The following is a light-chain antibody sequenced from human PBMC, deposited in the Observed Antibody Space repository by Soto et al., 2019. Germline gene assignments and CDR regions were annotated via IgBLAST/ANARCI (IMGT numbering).Light chain of an antibody. Sequence: EIXLTQSPGTLSLSPGERATLSCRASQSVSSSYLAWYQQKPGQAPRLLIYGASSRATGIPDRFSGSGSGTDFTLTISRLEPEDFAVYYCQQYGSSPGTFGQGTKVEIK. J-gene: IGKJ1*01. CDR3: QQYGSSPGT. V-gene: IGKV3-20*01. CDR2: GAS. CDR1: QSVSSSY.